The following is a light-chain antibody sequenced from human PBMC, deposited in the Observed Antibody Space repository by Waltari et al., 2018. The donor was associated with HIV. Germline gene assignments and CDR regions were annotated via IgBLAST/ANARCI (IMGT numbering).Light chain of an antibody. CDR2: RNK. V-gene: IGLV1-47*01. J-gene: IGLJ2*01. Sequence: QSVLTQPPSASGTPGQRVTISCSGSSSNVGSTYGHCYQQLPVTAPKLLIYRNKPRPSGVPGRCSGSKSGTSASLAISGLRSEDEADYYCAVWDDTLSGHLVFGGGTKLTVL. CDR3: AVWDDTLSGHLV. CDR1: SSNVGSTY.